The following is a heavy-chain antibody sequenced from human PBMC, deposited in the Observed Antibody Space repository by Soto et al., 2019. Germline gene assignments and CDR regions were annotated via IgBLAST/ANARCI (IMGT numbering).Heavy chain of an antibody. CDR3: ARLVVVAPVANA. J-gene: IGHJ5*02. Sequence: SETLSLTCSVSCGSISYNSYYWGWIRQPPGKGLEWVGGIFYTGTTYYSPSLKDRVTISVDTSKNSFSLNLTSVTAADTAVYFCARLVVVAPVANAWGQGTLVTVSS. V-gene: IGHV4-39*02. CDR2: IFYTGTT. CDR1: CGSISYNSYY. D-gene: IGHD2-2*01.